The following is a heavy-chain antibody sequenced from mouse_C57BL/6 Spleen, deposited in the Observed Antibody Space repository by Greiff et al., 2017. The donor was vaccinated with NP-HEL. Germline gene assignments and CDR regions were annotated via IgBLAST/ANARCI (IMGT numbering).Heavy chain of an antibody. J-gene: IGHJ4*01. CDR1: GYAFSSSW. CDR2: IYPGDGDT. V-gene: IGHV1-82*01. Sequence: QVQLQQSGPELVKPGASVKISCKASGYAFSSSWMNWVKQRPGKGLEWIGRIYPGDGDTNYNGKFKGKATLTADKSSSTAYMQLSSLTSEDSAVYFCARLDGLRRGLDYWGQGTSVTVSS. CDR3: ARLDGLRRGLDY. D-gene: IGHD3-1*01.